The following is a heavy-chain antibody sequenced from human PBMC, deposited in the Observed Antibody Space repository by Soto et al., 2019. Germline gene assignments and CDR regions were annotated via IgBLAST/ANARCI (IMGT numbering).Heavy chain of an antibody. J-gene: IGHJ4*02. CDR2: INSDGSST. V-gene: IGHV3-74*01. CDR3: ARDLDFWSGYNPALKGD. CDR1: GFTFSSYW. Sequence: GGSLRLSCAASGFTFSSYWMHWVRQAPGKGLVWVSRINSDGSSTSYADSVKGRFTISRDNAKNSLYLQMNSLRAEDTAVYYCARDLDFWSGYNPALKGDWGQGTLVTVSS. D-gene: IGHD3-3*01.